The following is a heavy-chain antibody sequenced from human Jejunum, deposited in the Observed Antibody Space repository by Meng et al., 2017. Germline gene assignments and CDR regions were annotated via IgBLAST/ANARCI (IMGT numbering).Heavy chain of an antibody. V-gene: IGHV4-61*08. CDR1: GGSVSSAAYY. CDR3: AHSSSSSSFGFDY. Sequence: QGQVQASGPGLVRPSETLSLTCTVSGGSVSSAAYYWNWIRQPPGKGLEWVGYIYYSGGTTYSPSLNSRVTISIDTAKNQVSLKVSSVTAADTAVYYCAHSSSSSSFGFDYWGQGTLVTVSS. CDR2: IYYSGGT. D-gene: IGHD6-6*01. J-gene: IGHJ4*02.